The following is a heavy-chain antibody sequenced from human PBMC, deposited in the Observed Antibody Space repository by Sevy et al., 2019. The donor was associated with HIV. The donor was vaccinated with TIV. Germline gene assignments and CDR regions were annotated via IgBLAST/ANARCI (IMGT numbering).Heavy chain of an antibody. Sequence: GGSLRLSCAASGFTFSSYAMSWVRQAPGKGLEWVSAISGSGGSTYYADSVKGRFTISRDNSKNTLYLQMNSLRAEDTAVYYCAKTRPYYDSSGYYYRIPKYYSDYWGQGTLVTVSS. CDR2: ISGSGGST. CDR3: AKTRPYYDSSGYYYRIPKYYSDY. D-gene: IGHD3-22*01. J-gene: IGHJ4*02. CDR1: GFTFSSYA. V-gene: IGHV3-23*01.